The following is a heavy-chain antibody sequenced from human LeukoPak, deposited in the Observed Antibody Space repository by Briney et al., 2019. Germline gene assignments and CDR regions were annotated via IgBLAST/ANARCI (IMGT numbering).Heavy chain of an antibody. CDR2: INPNSGGT. V-gene: IGHV1-2*02. CDR3: ARGYEQWELLLGAFDI. CDR1: GYTFTGYY. D-gene: IGHD1-26*01. Sequence: GASVKVSCKASGYTFTGYYMHWVRQAPGQGLERMGWINPNSGGTNYAQKFQGRVTMTRDTSISTAYMELSTLRSDDTAVNYCARGYEQWELLLGAFDIWGQGTTVTVSS. J-gene: IGHJ3*02.